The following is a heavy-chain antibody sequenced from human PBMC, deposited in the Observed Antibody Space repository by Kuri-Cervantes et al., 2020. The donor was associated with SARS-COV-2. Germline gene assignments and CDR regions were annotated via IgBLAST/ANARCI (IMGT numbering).Heavy chain of an antibody. CDR2: MNPDTGNA. D-gene: IGHD1-26*01. CDR3: AAGIVGDTHAFDI. CDR1: GYTFTNND. V-gene: IGHV1-8*02. Sequence: ASVKVSCKASGYTFTNNDINWVRQASGQGLEWMGWMNPDTGNAGYAQKFQGRVTMTRIMSTSTAYMELSRLRSDDTAVYYCAAGIVGDTHAFDIWGQGTMVTVSS. J-gene: IGHJ3*02.